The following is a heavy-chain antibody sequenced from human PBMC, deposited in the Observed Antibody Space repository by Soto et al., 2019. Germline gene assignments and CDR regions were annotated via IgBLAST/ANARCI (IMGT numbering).Heavy chain of an antibody. Sequence: NPSETLSLTRAVSGGTISSSNWWSWVHQPPGKGLEWIGEIYHSGSTNYNPSLKSRVTISVDKSKNQFSLKLSSVTAADTAVYYCARDRGSGWAGRGEFDYWGQGTLVTVSS. J-gene: IGHJ4*02. CDR1: GGTISSSNW. CDR2: IYHSGST. D-gene: IGHD6-19*01. CDR3: ARDRGSGWAGRGEFDY. V-gene: IGHV4-4*02.